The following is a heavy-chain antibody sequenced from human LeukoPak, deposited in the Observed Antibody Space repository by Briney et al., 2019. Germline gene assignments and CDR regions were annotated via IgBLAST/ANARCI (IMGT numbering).Heavy chain of an antibody. V-gene: IGHV4-59*01. J-gene: IGHJ6*04. D-gene: IGHD6-13*01. Sequence: PSETLSLTCTVSGGSISSYYWSWIRQPPGKGLEWIGYIYYSGSANYNPSLKSRVTISVDTSKNQFSLKLTSVTAADTAVYYCAREDRIPEAGIFMDVWGKGTTVTVSA. CDR3: AREDRIPEAGIFMDV. CDR2: IYYSGSA. CDR1: GGSISSYY.